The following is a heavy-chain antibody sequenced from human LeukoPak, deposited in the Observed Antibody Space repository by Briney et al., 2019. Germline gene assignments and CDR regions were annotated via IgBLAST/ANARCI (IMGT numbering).Heavy chain of an antibody. CDR3: ARLGLEVGGPNWFDP. CDR2: IKRDGSQK. Sequence: GGSLRLSCAAPGFSFSSNWMGWVRQAPGKGLEWVAHIKRDGSQKYYLDSVKGRFTISRDNAKNSLYLQMNSLRVEDTAVYYCARLGLEVGGPNWFDPWGQGALVTVSS. J-gene: IGHJ5*02. CDR1: GFSFSSNW. D-gene: IGHD1-1*01. V-gene: IGHV3-7*01.